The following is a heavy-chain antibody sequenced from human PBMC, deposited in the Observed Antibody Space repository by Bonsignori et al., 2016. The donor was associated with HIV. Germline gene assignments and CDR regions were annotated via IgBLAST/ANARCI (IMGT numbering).Heavy chain of an antibody. CDR3: VRLYELLIRRFELR. CDR1: GGSISSSGYY. Sequence: QLQLQESGPGLVTSSETLSLTCTVSGGSISSSGYYWAWIRQPPGKGLEWIGTFYFSGNTHYNPSLQESSLHISRHRTKKQILPRISTSVDPPRTPAVYFCVRLYELLIRRFELRRGR. J-gene: IGHJ2*01. CDR2: FYFSGNT. D-gene: IGHD2-2*01. V-gene: IGHV4-39*07.